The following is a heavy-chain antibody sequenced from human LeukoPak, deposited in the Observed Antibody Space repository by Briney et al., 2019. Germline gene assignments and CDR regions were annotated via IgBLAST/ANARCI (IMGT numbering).Heavy chain of an antibody. D-gene: IGHD3-22*01. CDR1: GDSISSSAYH. J-gene: IGHJ4*02. V-gene: IGHV4-39*07. CDR2: IHIDGST. Sequence: SETLSLTCTGSGDSISSSAYHWGWIRQPPGKGLEWIGSIHIDGSTYHNPSLKSRVTISVDTSKNQFSLKLSSVTAADTAVYYCARISSGYQNFDYWGQGTLVTVSS. CDR3: ARISSGYQNFDY.